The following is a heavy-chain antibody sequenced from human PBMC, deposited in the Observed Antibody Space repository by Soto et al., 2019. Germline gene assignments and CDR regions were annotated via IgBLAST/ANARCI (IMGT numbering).Heavy chain of an antibody. CDR3: PRMGPFLGH. V-gene: IGHV4-39*07. J-gene: IGHJ4*02. CDR2: VNDSGTT. D-gene: IGHD3-16*01. CDR1: GGTSISSGDC. Sequence: TWSVAGGTSISSGDCWVWIRQPQWKGLEWIGEVNDSGTTKYSPALKSPVTMSADTSKNLFFLNRTSVTAADTAVYDCPRMGPFLGHRGKRSLVTVSS.